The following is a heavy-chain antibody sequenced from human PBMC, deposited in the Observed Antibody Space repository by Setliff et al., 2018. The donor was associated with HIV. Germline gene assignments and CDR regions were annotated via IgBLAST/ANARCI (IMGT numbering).Heavy chain of an antibody. Sequence: SETLSLTCTVSGPSINIHYWSWIRQSPGKGFEWIGCISHSGNTNFNPSLNSRVTISLDTSKNQFSLRLTSLTAADTAIYYCARSTVGAGASFPWGRGILVTVSS. D-gene: IGHD1-26*01. CDR3: ARSTVGAGASFP. V-gene: IGHV4-59*11. CDR1: GPSINIHY. CDR2: ISHSGNT. J-gene: IGHJ5*02.